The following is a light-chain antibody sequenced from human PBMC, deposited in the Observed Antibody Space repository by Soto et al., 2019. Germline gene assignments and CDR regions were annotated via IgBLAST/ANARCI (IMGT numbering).Light chain of an antibody. CDR3: QQYGSSPPN. Sequence: EIVLTQSPGTLSLSPGERATLSCRAGQSVSSNYLAWYQRKPGQAPRLLIYGASSRATGIPDRFSGSGSGTEFTLTISRLEPEDFAVYYCQQYGSSPPNFGQGTRLEIK. J-gene: IGKJ5*01. CDR1: QSVSSNY. CDR2: GAS. V-gene: IGKV3-20*01.